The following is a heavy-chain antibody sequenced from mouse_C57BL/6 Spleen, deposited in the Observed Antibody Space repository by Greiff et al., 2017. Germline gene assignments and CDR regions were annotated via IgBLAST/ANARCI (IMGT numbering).Heavy chain of an antibody. CDR3: AKEINYGYAMDY. V-gene: IGHV1-76*01. J-gene: IGHJ4*01. D-gene: IGHD1-1*01. Sequence: VQLQQSGAELVRPGASVKLSCKASGYTFTDYYINWVKQRPGQGLEWIARIYPGSGNTYYNEKFKGKATLTAEKSSSTAYMQLSSLTSEDSAVYFCAKEINYGYAMDYWGQGTSVTVSS. CDR2: IYPGSGNT. CDR1: GYTFTDYY.